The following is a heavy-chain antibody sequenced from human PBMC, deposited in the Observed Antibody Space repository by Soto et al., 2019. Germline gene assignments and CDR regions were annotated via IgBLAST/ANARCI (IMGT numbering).Heavy chain of an antibody. D-gene: IGHD3-10*01. Sequence: PGGSLRLSCAASGFTFSSYAMHWVRQAPGKGLEWVAVISYDGSNKYYADSVKGRFTISRDNSKNTLYLQMNSLRAEDTAVYYCARDRVRGGGGMDVWGQGTTVTVSS. CDR1: GFTFSSYA. CDR2: ISYDGSNK. CDR3: ARDRVRGGGGMDV. J-gene: IGHJ6*02. V-gene: IGHV3-30-3*01.